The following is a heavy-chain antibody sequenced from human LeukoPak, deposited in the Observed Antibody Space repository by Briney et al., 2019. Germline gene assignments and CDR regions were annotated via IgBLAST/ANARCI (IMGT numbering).Heavy chain of an antibody. CDR2: INPSGGST. CDR3: ARERSSGSYYTGDENFDY. CDR1: GYTFTSYY. Sequence: ASVKVSCKASGYTFTSYYMHWVRQAPGQGLEWMGIINPSGGSTSYAQKFQGRVTMTRDTSTSTVYMELSSLRSEDTAVYYCARERSSGSYYTGDENFDYWDQGTLVTVSS. J-gene: IGHJ4*02. V-gene: IGHV1-46*01. D-gene: IGHD3-10*01.